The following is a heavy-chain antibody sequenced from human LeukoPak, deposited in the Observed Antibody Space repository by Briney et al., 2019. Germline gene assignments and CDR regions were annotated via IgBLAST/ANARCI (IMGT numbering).Heavy chain of an antibody. CDR3: ARAGSGGKRGYFDY. J-gene: IGHJ4*02. CDR1: GFTFSDYY. CDR2: ISSSSSYI. Sequence: GGSLRLSCAASGFTFSDYYMSWIRPAPGKGLEWVSSISSSSSYIYYADSVKGRFTISRDNAKNSLYLQMNSLRAEDTAVYYCARAGSGGKRGYFDYWGQGTLVTVSS. D-gene: IGHD4-23*01. V-gene: IGHV3-11*06.